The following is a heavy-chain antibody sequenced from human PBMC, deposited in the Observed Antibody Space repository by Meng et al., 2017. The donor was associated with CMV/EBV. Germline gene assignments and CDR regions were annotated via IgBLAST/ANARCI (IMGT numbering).Heavy chain of an antibody. Sequence: GESLKISCTVSGVTFSSYWMHWVRQAPGKGLEWVSRINSDGTATSYADSVKGRFTISRDNAKNTLYLQMSGLRVEDTALYYCAKDIRQLVPYYYGMDVWGQGTTVTVSS. CDR1: GVTFSSYW. CDR3: AKDIRQLVPYYYGMDV. D-gene: IGHD6-6*01. J-gene: IGHJ6*02. V-gene: IGHV3-74*01. CDR2: INSDGTAT.